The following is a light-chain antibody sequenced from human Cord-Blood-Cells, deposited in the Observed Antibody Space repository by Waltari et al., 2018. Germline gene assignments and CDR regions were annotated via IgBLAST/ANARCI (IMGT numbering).Light chain of an antibody. Sequence: QSVLTQPPSVSAAPGQKVTISCSGSSSNIGNNYVSWYQQLPGTAPKLLIYENNKRPSGIPDRFSGSKSGTSATLGNTGLQTGDEADYYCGTWDSSLSAGYVFGTGTKVTVL. CDR2: ENN. CDR3: GTWDSSLSAGYV. CDR1: SSNIGNNY. J-gene: IGLJ1*01. V-gene: IGLV1-51*02.